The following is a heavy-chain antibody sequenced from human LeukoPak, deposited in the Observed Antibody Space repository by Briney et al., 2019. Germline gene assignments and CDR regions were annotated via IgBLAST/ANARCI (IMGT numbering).Heavy chain of an antibody. Sequence: GGSLRLSCAASGFTFSGSAMHWVRQAPGKGLEWVAVISYDGSNKYYADSVKGRFTISRDNSKNTLYLQMNSLRAEDTAVYYCARGDGYNFGGQGTLVTVSS. D-gene: IGHD5-12*01. J-gene: IGHJ4*02. CDR3: ARGDGYNF. CDR2: ISYDGSNK. CDR1: GFTFSGSA. V-gene: IGHV3-30-3*01.